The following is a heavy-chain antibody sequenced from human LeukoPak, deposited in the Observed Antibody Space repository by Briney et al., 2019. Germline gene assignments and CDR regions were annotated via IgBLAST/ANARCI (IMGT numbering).Heavy chain of an antibody. V-gene: IGHV4-38-2*02. J-gene: IGHJ5*02. D-gene: IGHD2-15*01. CDR1: GYSISSGHY. CDR3: ARDGGERSFDP. CDR2: MFHSGST. Sequence: SETLSLTCTVSGYSISSGHYWAWIRQSPEKGLEWIASMFHSGSTHYNPSLKSRVTISVDTSKNQFSLKLSSVTAADTAVYYCARDGGERSFDPWGQGTLVTVSS.